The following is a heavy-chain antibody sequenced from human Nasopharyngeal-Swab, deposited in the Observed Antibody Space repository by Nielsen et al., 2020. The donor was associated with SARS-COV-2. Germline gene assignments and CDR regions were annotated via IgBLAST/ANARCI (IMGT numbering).Heavy chain of an antibody. CDR2: IWYDGSNK. J-gene: IGHJ4*02. V-gene: IGHV3-33*01. D-gene: IGHD3-10*01. Sequence: GESLKISCAASGFTFSSYGMHWVRQAPGKGLEWVAVIWYDGSNKYYADSVKGRFTISRDNSKNTLYLQMSSLRAEDTAVYYCARDGLTMVRGVFDYWGQGTLVTVSS. CDR1: GFTFSSYG. CDR3: ARDGLTMVRGVFDY.